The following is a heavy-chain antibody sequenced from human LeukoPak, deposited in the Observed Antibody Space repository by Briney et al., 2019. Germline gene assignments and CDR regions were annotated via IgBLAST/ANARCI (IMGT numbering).Heavy chain of an antibody. D-gene: IGHD5-24*01. CDR2: MSGSGDSA. J-gene: IGHJ6*02. CDR3: ARGWYYGMDV. V-gene: IGHV3-23*01. CDR1: GFTFSSYA. Sequence: GGSLRLSCAASGFTFSSYAMSWVRQAPGKGLEWVSAMSGSGDSAYYADSVKGRFTISRDNSKNTLYLQINSLRAEDTAVYYCARGWYYGMDVWGQGTTITVSS.